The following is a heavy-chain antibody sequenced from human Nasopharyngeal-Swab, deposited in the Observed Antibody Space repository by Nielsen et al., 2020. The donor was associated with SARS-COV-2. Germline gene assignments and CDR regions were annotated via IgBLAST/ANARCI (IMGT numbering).Heavy chain of an antibody. D-gene: IGHD3-3*01. J-gene: IGHJ4*02. CDR1: GFTVSSNY. CDR2: ISGSGGST. Sequence: GESLKISCAASGFTVSSNYMSWVRQAPGKGLEWVSAISGSGGSTYYADSVKGRFTISRDNSKNTLYLQMNSLRAEDTAVYYCATSKGDFWSGYYTYYYFDYWGQGTLVTVSS. CDR3: ATSKGDFWSGYYTYYYFDY. V-gene: IGHV3-23*01.